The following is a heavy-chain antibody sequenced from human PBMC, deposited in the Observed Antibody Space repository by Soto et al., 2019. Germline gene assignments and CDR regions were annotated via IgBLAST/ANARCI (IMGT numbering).Heavy chain of an antibody. Sequence: QVNLVQSGVEVKTPGASVKVSCQASGYTFFTYDISWVRQAPGQGLEWMGWISTYSGDTKYAQKFQGRVTMTTDTYTTTAYLELRSLRSDDTGVYYCSRHHGPTTSENWFDPWGQGTLVTVSS. D-gene: IGHD5-12*01. CDR1: GYTFFTYD. CDR2: ISTYSGDT. V-gene: IGHV1-18*01. CDR3: SRHHGPTTSENWFDP. J-gene: IGHJ5*02.